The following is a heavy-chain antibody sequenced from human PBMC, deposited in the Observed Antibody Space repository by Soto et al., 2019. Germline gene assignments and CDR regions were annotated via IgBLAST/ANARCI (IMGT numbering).Heavy chain of an antibody. CDR1: GFTFSSYW. J-gene: IGHJ4*02. V-gene: IGHV3-74*01. CDR3: VRGDGDRYDGNGYLGRH. D-gene: IGHD3-22*01. CDR2: IKSDGSGT. Sequence: EVQLVESGGGLIQLGGSLRLSCAASGFTFSSYWMNWVRQAPGKVLVWVSRIKSDGSGTYYAGSVEGRFTISRDNAQNTVYPQMNGQRAEDTAVYYYVRGDGDRYDGNGYLGRHWGQGALVTVSS.